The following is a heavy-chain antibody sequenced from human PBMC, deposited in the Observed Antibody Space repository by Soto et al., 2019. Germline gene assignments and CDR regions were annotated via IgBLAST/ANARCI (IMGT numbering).Heavy chain of an antibody. J-gene: IGHJ4*02. CDR1: GFTLRNYA. Sequence: EVQLLESGGGVVQPGGSLRLSCEASGFTLRNYAMTWIRRAPGKGLEWVSLISANDVGSYYAESVKTRFTISTDQSRNTVYLQMDSLRADDTAIYYCAKAKNDYNWDNRPPFDYWGQGTLVTVSS. CDR2: ISANDVGS. D-gene: IGHD1-20*01. CDR3: AKAKNDYNWDNRPPFDY. V-gene: IGHV3-23*01.